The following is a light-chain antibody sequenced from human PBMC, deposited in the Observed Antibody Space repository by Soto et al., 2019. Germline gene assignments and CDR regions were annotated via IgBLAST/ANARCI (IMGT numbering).Light chain of an antibody. CDR2: DAS. Sequence: EIVLTQSPATLSSSPGERATLSCRSSQSVSSSYLAWYQQKPGQAPRLLIYDASKRATGIPARFSGSGSGTDFTLTISSLEPEDFAVYYCQRRANWPPWTFGQGTKVDIK. J-gene: IGKJ1*01. CDR3: QRRANWPPWT. CDR1: QSVSSSY. V-gene: IGKV3-11*01.